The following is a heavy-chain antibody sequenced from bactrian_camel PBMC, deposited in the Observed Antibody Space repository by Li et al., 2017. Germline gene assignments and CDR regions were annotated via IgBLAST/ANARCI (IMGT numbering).Heavy chain of an antibody. CDR3: AADNPGGPTHYSDGGVWGRLSAGY. D-gene: IGHD7*01. Sequence: HVQLVESGGGSVQPGASLTLSCAASGFTFSRYWMYWARQVPGKGLERVASIVSAGSTSYYADSVKGRLTASRDNAKNTLYLQMNSLKPEDTATYYCAADNPGGPTHYSDGGVWGRLSAGYWGRGTQVTVS. CDR2: IVSAGSTS. V-gene: IGHV3S1*01. CDR1: GFTFSRYW. J-gene: IGHJ6*01.